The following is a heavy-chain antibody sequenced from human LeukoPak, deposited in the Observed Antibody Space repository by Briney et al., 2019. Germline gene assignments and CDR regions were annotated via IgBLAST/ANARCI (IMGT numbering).Heavy chain of an antibody. Sequence: GGSLRLSCAASGFTFSNAWMSWVRQAPGKGLEWVGRIKGKTDGGTTDYAAPVKGRFTISRDDSKITLYLQMNSLKTEDTAVYYCTTDLAGAAAGYYYYYMDVWGKGTTVTVSS. J-gene: IGHJ6*03. CDR1: GFTFSNAW. CDR2: IKGKTDGGTT. V-gene: IGHV3-15*01. D-gene: IGHD6-13*01. CDR3: TTDLAGAAAGYYYYYMDV.